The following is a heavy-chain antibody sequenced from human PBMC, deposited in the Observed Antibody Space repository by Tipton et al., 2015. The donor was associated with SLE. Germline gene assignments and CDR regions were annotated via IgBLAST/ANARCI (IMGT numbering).Heavy chain of an antibody. V-gene: IGHV3-7*01. D-gene: IGHD1-26*01. CDR3: AREYQGRFYVNGAFDV. CDR2: INLDESSK. Sequence: VQLVQSGGGLVQPGGSLTLSCAASGLSFSGNWMTWVRQAPGKGLEWVATINLDESSKYYLDSAKGRFTISRDNAKKSMYLQMHSLTAEDTAVYYCAREYQGRFYVNGAFDVWGQGTMVTVSS. CDR1: GLSFSGNW. J-gene: IGHJ3*01.